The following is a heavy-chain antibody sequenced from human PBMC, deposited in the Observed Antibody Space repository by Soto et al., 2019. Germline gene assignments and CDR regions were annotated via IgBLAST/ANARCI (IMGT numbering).Heavy chain of an antibody. Sequence: QVQLVESGGGLVKPGGSLRLSCAVSGFTFSDYYMTWIRQAPGKGLEWVSYISSSTSHTNYADSVKGRFTISRDNAKNSLFLPMNSLRAEDTAVYYCARGRGAAADYFDFWGQGTLVIVSS. CDR2: ISSSTSHT. CDR1: GFTFSDYY. D-gene: IGHD6-13*01. J-gene: IGHJ4*02. CDR3: ARGRGAAADYFDF. V-gene: IGHV3-11*05.